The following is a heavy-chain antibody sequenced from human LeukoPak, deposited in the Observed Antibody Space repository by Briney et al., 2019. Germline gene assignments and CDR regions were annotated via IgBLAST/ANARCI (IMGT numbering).Heavy chain of an antibody. CDR1: GFTVSNFA. D-gene: IGHD3-3*01. V-gene: IGHV3-23*01. Sequence: GSLRLSCAAPGFTVSNFAMSWVRQSPGKGLEWVSSISPSSDYTYYEDSVKGRFTISRDNSKNTMYLQMNTLRAEDTAVYYCANPPLRFLAESYGMDVGGQGATVSVSS. CDR2: ISPSSDYT. J-gene: IGHJ6*02. CDR3: ANPPLRFLAESYGMDV.